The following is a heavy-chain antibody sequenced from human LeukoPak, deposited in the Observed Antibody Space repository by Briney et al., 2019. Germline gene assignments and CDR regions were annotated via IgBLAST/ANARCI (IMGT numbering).Heavy chain of an antibody. CDR1: GYSFTSYW. CDR3: ARQQSRIAAAGTGDPPSWFDP. Sequence: GESLKISCKGSGYSFTSYWIGWVRQMPGKGLEWMWIIYPGDSDTRYSPSFQGQVTISADKSISTAYLQWSSLKASDTAMYYCARQQSRIAAAGTGDPPSWFDPWGQGTLVTVSS. J-gene: IGHJ5*02. D-gene: IGHD6-13*01. V-gene: IGHV5-51*01. CDR2: IYPGDSDT.